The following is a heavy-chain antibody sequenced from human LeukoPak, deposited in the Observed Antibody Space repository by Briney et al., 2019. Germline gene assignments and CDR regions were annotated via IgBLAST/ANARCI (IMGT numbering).Heavy chain of an antibody. D-gene: IGHD3-3*01. CDR2: IIPIFGTA. Sequence: SMKVSCKASGGTFSSYAISWVRQAPGQGLEWMGGIIPIFGTANYAQKFQGRVTITTDESTSTAYMELSSLRSEDTAVYYCARPDGLNDFWSGVAFDIWGQGTMVTVSS. CDR1: GGTFSSYA. J-gene: IGHJ3*02. CDR3: ARPDGLNDFWSGVAFDI. V-gene: IGHV1-69*05.